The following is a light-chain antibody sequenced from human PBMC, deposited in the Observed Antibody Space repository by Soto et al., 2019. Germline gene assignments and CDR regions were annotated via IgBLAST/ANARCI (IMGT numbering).Light chain of an antibody. CDR2: GGS. CDR1: QSVSSNY. J-gene: IGKJ1*01. CDR3: QQYGSSPRT. V-gene: IGKV3-20*01. Sequence: EIVLTQSPGTLSVSPGERATLSCWASQSVSSNYLAWYQQKPGQAPRLLVYGGSSRATGIPDRFSGSGSGTDFTLTISRLEPEDFEVYYCQQYGSSPRTFGQGTKVDIK.